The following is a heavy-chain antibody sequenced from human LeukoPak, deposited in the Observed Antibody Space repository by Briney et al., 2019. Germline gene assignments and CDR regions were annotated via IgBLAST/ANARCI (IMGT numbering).Heavy chain of an antibody. Sequence: GGSLRLSCAASGFTFSSFWMRWVRQAPGKGLELVANIKQDGSERYYVDSVKGRFTISRDNAKNSLYLQMNSLRAEDTAVYYCARVVVVAATPLTYYYYYYMDVWGKGTTVTISS. D-gene: IGHD2-15*01. CDR2: IKQDGSER. CDR1: GFTFSSFW. V-gene: IGHV3-7*01. J-gene: IGHJ6*03. CDR3: ARVVVVAATPLTYYYYYYMDV.